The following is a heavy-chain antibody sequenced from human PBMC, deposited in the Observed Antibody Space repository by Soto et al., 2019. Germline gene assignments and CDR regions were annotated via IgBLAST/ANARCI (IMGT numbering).Heavy chain of an antibody. J-gene: IGHJ6*02. CDR2: ISGSGGST. Sequence: EVQLLESGGGLVQPGGSLRLSCAASGFTFSSYAMSWVRQAPGKGLEWVSVISGSGGSTYYADSVKGRFTISRDNSKNTLYLQMNSLRAEDTAVYYCAKGVLLTTVTTMDVWGQGTTVTVSS. V-gene: IGHV3-23*01. CDR3: AKGVLLTTVTTMDV. D-gene: IGHD4-4*01. CDR1: GFTFSSYA.